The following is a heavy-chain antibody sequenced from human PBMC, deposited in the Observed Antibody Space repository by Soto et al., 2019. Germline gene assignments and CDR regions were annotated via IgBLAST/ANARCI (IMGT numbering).Heavy chain of an antibody. CDR1: GFTFSSYS. D-gene: IGHD6-13*01. Sequence: EVQLVESGGGLVKPGGSLRLSCEASGFTFSSYSMNWVRQAPGKGLEWVSSISSSSSYIYYADSVKGRFTISRDNAKNSLYLQMNSLRAEDTAVYYCARERRHSSSWYPDYWGQGTLVTVSS. CDR2: ISSSSSYI. J-gene: IGHJ4*02. V-gene: IGHV3-21*01. CDR3: ARERRHSSSWYPDY.